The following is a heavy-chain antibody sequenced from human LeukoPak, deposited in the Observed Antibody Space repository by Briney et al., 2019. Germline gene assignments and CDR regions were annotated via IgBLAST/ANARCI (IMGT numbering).Heavy chain of an antibody. CDR1: GFTFSGSA. D-gene: IGHD1-14*01. Sequence: PGGSLRLSCAASGFTFSGSAMHWVRQASGKGLEWVGRIRSKANSYATAYAVSVKGRFTISRDDSKNTASLKINSLRAEDTALYFCARDRYLRRPEPADYWGEGTLVTVSS. CDR2: IRSKANSYAT. J-gene: IGHJ4*02. CDR3: ARDRYLRRPEPADY. V-gene: IGHV3-73*01.